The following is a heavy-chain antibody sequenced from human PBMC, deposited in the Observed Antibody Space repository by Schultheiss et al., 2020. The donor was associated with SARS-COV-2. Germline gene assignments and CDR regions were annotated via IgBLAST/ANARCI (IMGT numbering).Heavy chain of an antibody. CDR3: ARVSQGTGYPGHYYYYYGMDV. J-gene: IGHJ6*02. Sequence: GGSLRLSCAASGFTVSSNYMSWVRQAPGKGLEWVSVIYSGGSTYYADSVKGRFTISRDNAKNSLYLQMNSLRAEDTAVYYCARVSQGTGYPGHYYYYYGMDVWGQGTTVTVSS. CDR2: IYSGGST. CDR1: GFTVSSNY. V-gene: IGHV3-53*01. D-gene: IGHD3/OR15-3a*01.